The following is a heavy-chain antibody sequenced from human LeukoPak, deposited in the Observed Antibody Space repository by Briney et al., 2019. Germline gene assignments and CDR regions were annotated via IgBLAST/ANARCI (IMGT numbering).Heavy chain of an antibody. CDR1: GGSISSYY. V-gene: IGHV4-4*07. D-gene: IGHD4-17*01. Sequence: RPSETLSLTCTVSGGSISSYYWSWIRQPAGKGLEWIGRIYTSGGTNYNPSLKSRVTMSVDTSKNQFSLKLSSVTAADTAVYYCARDPYAENWFDPWGQGTLVTVSS. CDR3: ARDPYAENWFDP. CDR2: IYTSGGT. J-gene: IGHJ5*02.